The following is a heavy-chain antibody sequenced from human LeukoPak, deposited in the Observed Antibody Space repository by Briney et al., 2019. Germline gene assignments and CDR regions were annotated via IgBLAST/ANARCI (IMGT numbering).Heavy chain of an antibody. V-gene: IGHV3-30-3*01. D-gene: IGHD4-17*01. CDR2: ISYDGSNK. CDR3: AKEMSVTGVFDY. J-gene: IGHJ4*02. Sequence: GGSLRLSCAASGFTFSSYAMHWVRQVPGKGLEWVAVISYDGSNKYYADSVKGRFTISRDNSKNTLYLQMNSLRAEDTAVYYCAKEMSVTGVFDYWGQGTLVTVSS. CDR1: GFTFSSYA.